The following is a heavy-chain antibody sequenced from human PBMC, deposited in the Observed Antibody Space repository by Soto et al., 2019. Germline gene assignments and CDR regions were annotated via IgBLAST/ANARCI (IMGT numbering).Heavy chain of an antibody. CDR1: GGSISNYS. CDR3: ARGSYYYDSSGYYHY. CDR2: ISYSGST. Sequence: SETLSLTCTVPGGSISNYSWSWIRQPPAKGLEGIGYISYSGSTNYSPSLTSRVTISVDTSKNQFSLKLSSVTAADTAVYYCARGSYYYDSSGYYHYWGQGTLVPVSS. J-gene: IGHJ4*02. D-gene: IGHD3-22*01. V-gene: IGHV4-59*08.